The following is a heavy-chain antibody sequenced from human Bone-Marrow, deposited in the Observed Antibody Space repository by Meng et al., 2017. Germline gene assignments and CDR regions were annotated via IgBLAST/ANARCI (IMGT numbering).Heavy chain of an antibody. CDR1: GASVSSGYW. Sequence: QVRLRGSGPGLVRPSGTLSLTCGVSGASVSSGYWRTWVRQPPGKGLEWIGEFHHSGTTNYNPSLRSRVTISVDTSKNQFSLRLTSVTAADTAVYYCAASPGWWRIDSWGQGTLVTVSS. V-gene: IGHV4-4*02. CDR2: FHHSGTT. J-gene: IGHJ4*02. CDR3: AASPGWWRIDS. D-gene: IGHD6-19*01.